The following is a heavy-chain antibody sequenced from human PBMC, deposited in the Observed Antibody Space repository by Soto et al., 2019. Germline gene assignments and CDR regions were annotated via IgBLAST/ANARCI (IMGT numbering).Heavy chain of an antibody. Sequence: GASVKVSCKASGYTFTSYGISWVRQAPGQGLEWMGWISAYNGNTNYAQKLQGRVTMTTDTSTSTAYMELRSLRSDDTAVYYCARIGYCSGGSCHAGAFDIWGQGTMVTVSS. D-gene: IGHD2-15*01. CDR3: ARIGYCSGGSCHAGAFDI. J-gene: IGHJ3*02. CDR1: GYTFTSYG. CDR2: ISAYNGNT. V-gene: IGHV1-18*01.